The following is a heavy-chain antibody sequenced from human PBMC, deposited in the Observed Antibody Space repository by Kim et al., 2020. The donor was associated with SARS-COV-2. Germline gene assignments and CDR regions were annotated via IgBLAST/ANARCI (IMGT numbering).Heavy chain of an antibody. CDR1: GGSISSGGYY. J-gene: IGHJ4*02. CDR2: IYYSGST. D-gene: IGHD2-15*01. Sequence: SETLSLTCTVSGGSISSGGYYWSWIRQHPGKGLEWIGYIYYSGSTYYNPSLKSRVTISVDTSKNQFSLKLSSVTAADTAVYYCASKLLEGCSGGSCYSDDYWGQGTLVTVSS. V-gene: IGHV4-31*03. CDR3: ASKLLEGCSGGSCYSDDY.